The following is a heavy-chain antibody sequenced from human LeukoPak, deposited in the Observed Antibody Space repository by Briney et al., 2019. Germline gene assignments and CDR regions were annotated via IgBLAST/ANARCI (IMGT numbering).Heavy chain of an antibody. CDR3: AGDGITMVRAAFDI. CDR2: ISSSSSTI. CDR1: GFTFSSYS. J-gene: IGHJ3*02. Sequence: GGSLRLSCAASGFTFSSYSMNWVRQAPGKGLEWVSYISSSSSTIYYADSVKGRFTISRDNAKNSLYLQMNSLRAEDTAVYYCAGDGITMVRAAFDIWGQGTMVTVSS. V-gene: IGHV3-48*04. D-gene: IGHD3-10*01.